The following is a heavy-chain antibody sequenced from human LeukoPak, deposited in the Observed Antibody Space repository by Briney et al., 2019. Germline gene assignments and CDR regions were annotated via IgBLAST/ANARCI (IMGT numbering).Heavy chain of an antibody. Sequence: GGSLRLSCSASGFTFNTYWMSWVRQAPGKGLEWLSLIYSGDRTYHADSVKGRFTVSRDDSENTLSLQMNSLRVEDTALYFCARVVGASHHTVDYWGQGALVTVSS. CDR1: GFTFNTYW. CDR3: ARVVGASHHTVDY. V-gene: IGHV3-23*03. J-gene: IGHJ4*02. D-gene: IGHD1-26*01. CDR2: IYSGDRT.